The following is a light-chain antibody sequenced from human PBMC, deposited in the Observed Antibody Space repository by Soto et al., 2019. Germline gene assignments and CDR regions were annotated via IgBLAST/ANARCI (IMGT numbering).Light chain of an antibody. CDR2: KAS. Sequence: IQMTQSPSTLSASVGDRVTITCRASQSISSWLAWYQQKPGTAPKLLIYKASTLQSGVPSRFSGSGSGTEFTLTISSLQPDDFATYYCQQYSDNWTFGQGTKVDIK. J-gene: IGKJ1*01. V-gene: IGKV1-5*03. CDR1: QSISSW. CDR3: QQYSDNWT.